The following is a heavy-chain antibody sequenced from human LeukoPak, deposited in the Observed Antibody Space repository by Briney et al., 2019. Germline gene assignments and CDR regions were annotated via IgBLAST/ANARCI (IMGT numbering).Heavy chain of an antibody. Sequence: ASVKVSCKASGYTFTSYDINWVRQATGQGLEWMGWMNPNSGNTGYAQKFQGRVTMTRNTSISTAYMELSSLRSEDTAVYYCARNLYESGEFDYWGQGTLVTVSS. CDR2: MNPNSGNT. J-gene: IGHJ4*02. V-gene: IGHV1-8*01. CDR3: ARNLYESGEFDY. D-gene: IGHD3-16*01. CDR1: GYTFTSYD.